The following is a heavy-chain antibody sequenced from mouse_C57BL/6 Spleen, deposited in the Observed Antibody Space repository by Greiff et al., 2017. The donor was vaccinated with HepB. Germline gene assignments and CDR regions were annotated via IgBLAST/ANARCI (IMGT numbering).Heavy chain of an antibody. CDR1: GYTFTDYY. Sequence: EVQLQQSGPELVKPGASVKISCKASGYTFTDYYMNWVKQSHGKSLEWIGDINPNNGGTSYNQKFKGKATLTVDKSSSTAYMELRSLTSEDSAVYYCARSDYDYDGAGDYWGQGTSVTVSS. CDR3: ARSDYDYDGAGDY. D-gene: IGHD2-4*01. J-gene: IGHJ4*01. V-gene: IGHV1-26*01. CDR2: INPNNGGT.